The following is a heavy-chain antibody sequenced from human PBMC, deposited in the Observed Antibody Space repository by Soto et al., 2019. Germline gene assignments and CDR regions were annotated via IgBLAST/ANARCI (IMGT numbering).Heavy chain of an antibody. CDR3: ARDSSGSSGDY. CDR1: GGTFSSYT. V-gene: IGHV1-69*04. Sequence: GASVKVSCKASGGTFSSYTISWVRQAPGQGLEWMGRIIPILGIANYAQKFQGRVTITADKSTSTAYMELSSLRSEDTAVYYCARDSSGSSGDYWGQGTLVTVSS. J-gene: IGHJ4*02. CDR2: IIPILGIA. D-gene: IGHD6-19*01.